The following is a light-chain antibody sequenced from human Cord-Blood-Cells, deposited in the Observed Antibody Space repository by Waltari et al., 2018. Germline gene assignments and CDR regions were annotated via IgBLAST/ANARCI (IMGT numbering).Light chain of an antibody. V-gene: IGKV1-33*01. CDR2: DAS. Sequence: DIQMTQSPSSLSASVGDRVTITCQASQDISNYLNWYQQKPGKAPKLLIYDASNLETGVPSRFSGSGSWTDFTFTISSLQPEDIATYYCQQITFGQGTRLEIK. CDR3: QQIT. J-gene: IGKJ5*01. CDR1: QDISNY.